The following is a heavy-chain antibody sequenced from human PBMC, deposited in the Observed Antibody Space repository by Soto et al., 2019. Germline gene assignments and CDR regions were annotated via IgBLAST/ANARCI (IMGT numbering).Heavy chain of an antibody. Sequence: ASVKVSCKASGYTFTNYVISWVRQAPGQGLEWMGWISAYDGNTNYAQKLQGRVTMTTDTSTSTAYMELRSLRSDDTAVYYCARGVGAGSYYNQYNCFVPRRQGTLVSV. CDR1: GYTFTNYV. J-gene: IGHJ5*02. CDR3: ARGVGAGSYYNQYNCFVP. V-gene: IGHV1-18*01. CDR2: ISAYDGNT. D-gene: IGHD3-10*01.